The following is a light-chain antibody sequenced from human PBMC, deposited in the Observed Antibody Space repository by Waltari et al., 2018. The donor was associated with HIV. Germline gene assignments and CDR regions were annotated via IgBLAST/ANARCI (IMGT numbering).Light chain of an antibody. CDR3: SSYTNKYTWV. Sequence: QSALTQPASVSGSPGQSITISCTGTTSDIGEYNYVSWFQHHPAEAPKLRIFEVSNRPSGVSTRFSGSKAGNTASLTVSGLQPEDEADYYCSSYTNKYTWVFGGGTKLTVL. CDR2: EVS. V-gene: IGLV2-14*01. CDR1: TSDIGEYNY. J-gene: IGLJ3*02.